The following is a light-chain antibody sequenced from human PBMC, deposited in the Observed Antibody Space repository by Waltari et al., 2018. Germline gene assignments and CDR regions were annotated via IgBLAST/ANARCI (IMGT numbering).Light chain of an antibody. CDR2: EVS. V-gene: IGLV2-8*01. J-gene: IGLJ1*01. CDR1: SSDVGGSNY. Sequence: QSALTHPPSASGSPGQSVTISCTGTSSDVGGSNYISWYQQHPGNAPTLMIYEVSRRPSGVPDRFSGSKSGNTASLTVSGLQAEDEADYYCSSYAGSNNHVFGTGTKVTVL. CDR3: SSYAGSNNHV.